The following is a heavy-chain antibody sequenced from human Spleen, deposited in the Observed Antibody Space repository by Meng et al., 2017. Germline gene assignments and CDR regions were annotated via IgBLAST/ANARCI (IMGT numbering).Heavy chain of an antibody. CDR1: VGSFSDYY. CDR3: ARGPTTMAHDFDY. CDR2: INHSGST. V-gene: IGHV4-34*01. Sequence: QVQLRRWGVGLLKPSETLSPPCVVSVGSFSDYYWSWIRQPPGKGLEWIGEINHSGSTNYNPSLESRATISVDTSQNNLSLKLSSVTAADSAVYYCARGPTTMAHDFDYWGQGTLVTVSS. D-gene: IGHD4-11*01. J-gene: IGHJ4*02.